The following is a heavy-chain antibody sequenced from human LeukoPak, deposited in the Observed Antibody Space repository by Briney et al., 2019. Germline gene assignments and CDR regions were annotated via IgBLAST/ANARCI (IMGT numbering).Heavy chain of an antibody. V-gene: IGHV4-39*01. D-gene: IGHD1-26*01. J-gene: IGHJ4*02. CDR3: ARHPREAAPDY. CDR1: GGSISSSNYY. CDR2: IYYSGST. Sequence: SETLSLTCTVSGGSISSSNYYWGWIRQPPGKGLEWIGNIYYSGSTYYNPSLKSRVTISVDTSKNQFSLKLSSVIAADTAVYYCARHPREAAPDYWGQGTLVTVSS.